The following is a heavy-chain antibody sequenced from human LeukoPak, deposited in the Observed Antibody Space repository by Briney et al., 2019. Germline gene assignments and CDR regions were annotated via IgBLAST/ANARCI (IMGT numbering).Heavy chain of an antibody. CDR1: GIPFSDYY. J-gene: IGHJ4*02. CDR3: AAGTAADF. Sequence: GGSLRLSCVVSGIPFSDYYMNWIRQAPGKGLEWISYISTSGSYTDYAHSVKGRFTISRDDAKSALYLQMDSLRLKDTAVYYCAAGTAADFWGQGTLVTVSS. V-gene: IGHV3-11*03. CDR2: ISTSGSYT. D-gene: IGHD6-13*01.